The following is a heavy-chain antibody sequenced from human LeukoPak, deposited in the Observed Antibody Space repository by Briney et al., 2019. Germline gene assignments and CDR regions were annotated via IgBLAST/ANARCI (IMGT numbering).Heavy chain of an antibody. CDR3: ARVYSGTSCYYVY. J-gene: IGHJ4*02. CDR2: INPNSGGT. V-gene: IGHV1-2*02. CDR1: GYTFTGYY. D-gene: IGHD2-2*01. Sequence: ASVEVSCKASGYTFTGYYMHWVRQAPGQGLEWMGWINPNSGGTNYAQKFQGRVTMTRDTSISTAYMELSRLRSDDTAVYYCARVYSGTSCYYVYWGQGTLVTVSS.